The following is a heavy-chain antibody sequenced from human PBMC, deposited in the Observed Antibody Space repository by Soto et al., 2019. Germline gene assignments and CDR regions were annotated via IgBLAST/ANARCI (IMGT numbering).Heavy chain of an antibody. CDR1: GYTFTSYG. CDR3: ARDRRITTVTSFDS. J-gene: IGHJ4*02. V-gene: IGHV1-18*01. D-gene: IGHD4-4*01. CDR2: ISAYNGNT. Sequence: ASVKVSCKASGYTFTSYGISWVRQAPGQGLEWMGWISAYNGNTNYAQKLQGRVTMTTDTSTSTAYMELRSLRSDDTAVYYCARDRRITTVTSFDSWGQGTLVTVSS.